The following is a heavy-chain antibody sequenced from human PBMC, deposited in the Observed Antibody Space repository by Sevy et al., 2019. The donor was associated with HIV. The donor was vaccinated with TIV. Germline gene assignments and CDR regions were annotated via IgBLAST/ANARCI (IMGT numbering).Heavy chain of an antibody. CDR2: ISSDGSNK. CDR1: GFTFSTYP. V-gene: IGHV3-30-3*01. Sequence: GGSLRLSCAASGFTFSTYPMHWVRQAPGKGLEWVAVISSDGSNKYYADSVKGRFTISRDNSKDMLYLQMHSLRAEDTAVYYCGRVNPSGWYGGFFDFWGQGTLVTVSS. J-gene: IGHJ4*02. CDR3: GRVNPSGWYGGFFDF. D-gene: IGHD6-19*01.